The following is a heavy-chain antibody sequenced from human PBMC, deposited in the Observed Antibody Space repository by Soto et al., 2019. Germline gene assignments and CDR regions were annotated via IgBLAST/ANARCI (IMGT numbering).Heavy chain of an antibody. J-gene: IGHJ4*02. CDR2: IIGSGTST. Sequence: GGSLRLSCAASGFTFSNYGMNWVRQAPGKGLEWVSVIIGSGTSTYYADSVKGRFTISRDNSKNTLYLQMNSLRAEDTAVYYCARDPYSGYDGTFDYWGQGTLVTVSS. D-gene: IGHD5-12*01. CDR3: ARDPYSGYDGTFDY. CDR1: GFTFSNYG. V-gene: IGHV3-23*01.